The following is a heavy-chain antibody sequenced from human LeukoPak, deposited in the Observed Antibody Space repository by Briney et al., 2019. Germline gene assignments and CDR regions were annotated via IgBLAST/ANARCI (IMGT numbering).Heavy chain of an antibody. J-gene: IGHJ6*04. CDR3: ARERYYDILTGPVQRHYYGMDV. Sequence: GGSLRLSCAASGFTFSSYSMNWVRQAPGKGLEWVSSISSSSSYIYYADSVKGRFTISRDNSKNTLYLQMNSLRAEDTAVYYCARERYYDILTGPVQRHYYGMDVWGKGTTVTVSS. CDR2: ISSSSSYI. CDR1: GFTFSSYS. V-gene: IGHV3-21*01. D-gene: IGHD3-9*01.